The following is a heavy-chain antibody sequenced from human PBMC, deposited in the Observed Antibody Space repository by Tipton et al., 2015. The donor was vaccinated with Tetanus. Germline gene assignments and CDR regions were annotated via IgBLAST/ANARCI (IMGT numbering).Heavy chain of an antibody. CDR1: GGSFSGYY. J-gene: IGHJ5*02. D-gene: IGHD3-22*01. CDR3: ARGRRITMIVVVITTRGFDP. V-gene: IGHV4-34*01. Sequence: LRLSCAVYGGSFSGYYWSWIRQPPGKGLEWIGEINHSGSTNYNPSLKSRVTISVDTSKNQFSLKLSSVTAADTAVYYCARGRRITMIVVVITTRGFDPWGQGTLVTVSS. CDR2: INHSGST.